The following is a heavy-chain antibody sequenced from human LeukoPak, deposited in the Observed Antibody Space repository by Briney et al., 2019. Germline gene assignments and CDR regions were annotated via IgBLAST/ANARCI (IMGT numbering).Heavy chain of an antibody. CDR1: GGSISSYY. CDR2: IYYSGST. V-gene: IGHV4-59*12. Sequence: SETLSLTCTVSGGSISSYYWSWIRQPPGKGLEWIGYIYYSGSTFYNPSLKSRVTISVDKSRNQFSLRLSSVTAADTAVYYCAKVGPDGYNPDDAFDIWGQGTMVTVSS. CDR3: AKVGPDGYNPDDAFDI. D-gene: IGHD5-24*01. J-gene: IGHJ3*02.